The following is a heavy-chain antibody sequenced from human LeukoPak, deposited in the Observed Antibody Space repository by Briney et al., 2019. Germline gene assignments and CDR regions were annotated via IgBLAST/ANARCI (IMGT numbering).Heavy chain of an antibody. D-gene: IGHD3-10*01. V-gene: IGHV4-59*01. CDR1: GGSIRSYY. CDR3: ARDNRWFGEYGFDP. CDR2: IYYSGSN. J-gene: IGHJ5*02. Sequence: SETLSLTCTVSGGSIRSYYWSWIRQPPGKGLEWIGYIYYSGSNDYNPSLKSRVTMSVDTSKNQFSLKLSSVTAADTAVYYCARDNRWFGEYGFDPWGRGTLVTVSS.